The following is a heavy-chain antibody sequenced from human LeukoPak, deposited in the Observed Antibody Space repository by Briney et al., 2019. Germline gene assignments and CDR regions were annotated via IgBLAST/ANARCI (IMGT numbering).Heavy chain of an antibody. Sequence: PSETLSLTCTVSGGSISSYYWSWIRQPPGKGLEWIGYIYYSGSTNYNPSLKSRVTISLDTSKNQFSLRLSSVTAADTAVYYCARDGSARYYFDYWGQGTLVTVSS. CDR3: ARDGSARYYFDY. CDR2: IYYSGST. J-gene: IGHJ4*02. CDR1: GGSISSYY. V-gene: IGHV4-59*01.